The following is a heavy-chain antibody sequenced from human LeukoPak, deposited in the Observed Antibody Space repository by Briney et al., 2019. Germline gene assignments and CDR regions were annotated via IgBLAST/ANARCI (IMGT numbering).Heavy chain of an antibody. CDR3: ARGSTGSRRGNWFDP. CDR1: GGSISSYY. CDR2: IYSSGST. Sequence: SETLSLTCTVSGGSISSYYWSWIRQPPGKGLEWIGYIYSSGSTNYNPSLKSRVTISVDTSKNQFSLKLSSVTAADTAVYYCARGSTGSRRGNWFDPWGQGILVTVSS. V-gene: IGHV4-59*01. D-gene: IGHD3-10*01. J-gene: IGHJ5*02.